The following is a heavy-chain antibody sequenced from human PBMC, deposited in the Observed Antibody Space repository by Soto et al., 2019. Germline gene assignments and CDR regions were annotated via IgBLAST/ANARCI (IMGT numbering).Heavy chain of an antibody. CDR2: ISYDGSNK. V-gene: IGHV3-30-3*01. J-gene: IGHJ5*02. Sequence: GGSLRLSCAASGFTFNSYAMHWVRQAPGKGLEWVAVISYDGSNKYYADSVKGRFTISRDNSKNTLYLQMNSLRAEDTAVYYCARAGDNFTLTTAYNWFAPCGQGT. CDR1: GFTFNSYA. CDR3: ARAGDNFTLTTAYNWFAP. D-gene: IGHD4-17*01.